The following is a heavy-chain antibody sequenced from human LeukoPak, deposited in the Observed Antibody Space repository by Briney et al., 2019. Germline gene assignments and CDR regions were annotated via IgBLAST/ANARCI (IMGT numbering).Heavy chain of an antibody. CDR3: ARVNVCPRCHFDY. D-gene: IGHD3-16*01. CDR2: ISPDGSSA. Sequence: GGPLRLPCPASESTFGSYWMHWSRKPPGKGLVWVPRISPDGSSAIYADSVKGRFTISRDNAKNTLYLQMNSLRAEDTAVYYCARVNVCPRCHFDYWGQGTLVTVSS. CDR1: ESTFGSYW. V-gene: IGHV3-74*01. J-gene: IGHJ4*02.